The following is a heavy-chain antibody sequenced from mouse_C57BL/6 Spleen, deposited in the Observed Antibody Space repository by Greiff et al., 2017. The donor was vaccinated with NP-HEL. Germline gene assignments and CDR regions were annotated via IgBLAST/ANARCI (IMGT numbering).Heavy chain of an antibody. V-gene: IGHV14-1*01. CDR1: GFNIKDYY. J-gene: IGHJ4*01. D-gene: IGHD2-2*01. CDR2: IDPEDGDT. CDR3: TTFYYGYSYAMDY. Sequence: VQLQQSGAELVRPGASVKLSCTASGFNIKDYYMHWVKQRPEQGLEWIGRIDPEDGDTEYAPKFQGKATMTADTSSNTAYLQLSSLTSEDTAVYYCTTFYYGYSYAMDYWGQGTSVTVSS.